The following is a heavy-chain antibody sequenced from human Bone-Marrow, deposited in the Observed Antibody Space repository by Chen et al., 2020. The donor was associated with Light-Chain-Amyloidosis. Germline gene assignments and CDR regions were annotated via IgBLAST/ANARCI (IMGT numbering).Heavy chain of an antibody. CDR1: GFTFTTYW. V-gene: IGHV3-74*01. CDR3: ARGGLDHAFDV. D-gene: IGHD3-9*01. J-gene: IGHJ3*01. CDR2: INNDGSGT. Sequence: EVQLVESGGGLVQPGGSLRLSCSASGFTFTTYWMHWVRQAPGRGLVWVSRINNDGSGTLYADSLKGRFTVSRDNARNTLYLQRNSLGAEDTAVYYCARGGLDHAFDVWGQGTRVTVSS.